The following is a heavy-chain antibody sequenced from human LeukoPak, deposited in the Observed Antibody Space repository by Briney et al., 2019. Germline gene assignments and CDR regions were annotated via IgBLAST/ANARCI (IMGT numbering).Heavy chain of an antibody. CDR2: IGSNGVDT. Sequence: GGSLRLSCTAAGFTFSTYAMGWARQAPGKGLEWVSGIGSNGVDTYYADSAKGRFTISRDNSKNTVYLQMNSLRAEDTALYYCVRAYTTSGTYSEPWGQGTLVTVSS. CDR1: GFTFSTYA. CDR3: VRAYTTSGTYSEP. D-gene: IGHD1-1*01. J-gene: IGHJ4*02. V-gene: IGHV3-23*01.